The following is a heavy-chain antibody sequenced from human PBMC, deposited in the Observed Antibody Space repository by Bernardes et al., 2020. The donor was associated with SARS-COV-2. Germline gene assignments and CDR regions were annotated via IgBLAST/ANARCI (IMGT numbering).Heavy chain of an antibody. CDR1: GFTFSGSA. D-gene: IGHD4-17*01. Sequence: GSLRLSCAASGFTFSGSAMHWVRQASGKGLEWVGRIRTRPKNFATEYGASVEGRFTISRDDSKNTTYLHMSSLKIEDTGIYYCTTRDYINGPYLDYWGQGTRVTVSS. CDR3: TTRDYINGPYLDY. CDR2: IRTRPKNFAT. V-gene: IGHV3-73*01. J-gene: IGHJ4*02.